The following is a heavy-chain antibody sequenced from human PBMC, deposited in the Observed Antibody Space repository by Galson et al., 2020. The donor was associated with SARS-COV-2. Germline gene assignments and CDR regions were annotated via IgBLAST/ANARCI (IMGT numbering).Heavy chain of an antibody. CDR3: SRHGASSGWYEGIDY. CDR1: RYSFTNYW. Sequence: GESLKISCKASRYSFTNYWIGWVRQMPGKGLEWMGVIYPDDSYNIYSPSFQGQVTISADKSITTAYLQWSGLKALDTAMYYCSRHGASSGWYEGIDYWGQGTLVAVSS. CDR2: IYPDDSYN. J-gene: IGHJ4*02. D-gene: IGHD6-19*01. V-gene: IGHV5-51*01.